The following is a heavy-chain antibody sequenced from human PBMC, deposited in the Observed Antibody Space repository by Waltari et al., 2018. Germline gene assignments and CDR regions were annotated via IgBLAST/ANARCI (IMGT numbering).Heavy chain of an antibody. J-gene: IGHJ4*02. V-gene: IGHV1-2*02. CDR2: INTNSGGT. CDR1: GYTFTGYY. CDR3: ARAVLELPHFDY. Sequence: QVQLVQSGAEVKKPGASVKVSCKASGYTFTGYYMHWVRQAPGQGLEVMGWINTNSGGTNYAQKFQGRVTMTRDTSISTAYMELSRLRSDDTAVYYCARAVLELPHFDYWGQGTLVTVSS. D-gene: IGHD1-7*01.